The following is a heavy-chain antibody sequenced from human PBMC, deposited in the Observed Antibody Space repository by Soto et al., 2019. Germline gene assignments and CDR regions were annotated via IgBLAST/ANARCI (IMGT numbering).Heavy chain of an antibody. CDR1: GFTVSSYG. V-gene: IGHV3-30*18. Sequence: PGGCLGLSCAACGFTVSSYGMDGVRQAPGKGLEWVAVISYDGSNKYYADSVKGRFTISRDNSKNTLYLQMNSLRAEDTAVYYCAKDDYDSSGSENAFDIWGQGTMVTVSS. CDR3: AKDDYDSSGSENAFDI. D-gene: IGHD3-22*01. CDR2: ISYDGSNK. J-gene: IGHJ3*02.